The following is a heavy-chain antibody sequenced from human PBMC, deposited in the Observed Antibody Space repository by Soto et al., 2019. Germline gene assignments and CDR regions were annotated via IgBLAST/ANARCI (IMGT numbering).Heavy chain of an antibody. D-gene: IGHD2-15*01. CDR1: GFIFSEST. V-gene: IGHV3-64D*06. CDR3: VKQAHGLDGVAFEY. CDR2: VSTSGRST. J-gene: IGHJ4*02. Sequence: GGSLRLSCSASGFIFSESTIYWVRQVPGKGLEAISAVSTSGRSTYYADSVKDRFTISRDNSKNTLFLQMGSLRPEDTAIYYCVKQAHGLDGVAFEYSGQGTQVTVAS.